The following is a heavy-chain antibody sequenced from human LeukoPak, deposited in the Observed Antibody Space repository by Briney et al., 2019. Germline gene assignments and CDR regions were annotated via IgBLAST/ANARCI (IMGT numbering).Heavy chain of an antibody. V-gene: IGHV3-30*04. CDR2: ISYDGSNK. D-gene: IGHD1-26*01. Sequence: GGSLRLSCAAFGFTFSSYAIHWVRQAPGKGLEWVAVISYDGSNKYYADSVKGRFTISRDNSKNTLYLQMNSLRADDTAVYYCARGQRAHVEWYYYMDVWGKGTTVTISS. J-gene: IGHJ6*03. CDR1: GFTFSSYA. CDR3: ARGQRAHVEWYYYMDV.